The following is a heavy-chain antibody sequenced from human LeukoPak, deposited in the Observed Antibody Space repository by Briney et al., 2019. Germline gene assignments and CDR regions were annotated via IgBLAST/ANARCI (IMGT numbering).Heavy chain of an antibody. V-gene: IGHV3-30*18. CDR3: AKDRYRVAVAGTPWFDP. J-gene: IGHJ5*02. CDR1: GFTFSSYG. Sequence: GGSLRLSCAASGFTFSSYGMSWVRQAPGKGLEWVAVISYDGSNKYYADSVKGRFTISRDNSKNTLYLQMNSLRAEDTAVYYCAKDRYRVAVAGTPWFDPWGQGTLVTVSS. CDR2: ISYDGSNK. D-gene: IGHD6-19*01.